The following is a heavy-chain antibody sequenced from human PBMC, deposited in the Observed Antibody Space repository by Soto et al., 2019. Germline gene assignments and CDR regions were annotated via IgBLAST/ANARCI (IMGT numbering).Heavy chain of an antibody. CDR2: ISAYNGNT. CDR3: ARYGCYDFWSGYYDYYYGMDV. CDR1: GYTFTSYG. V-gene: IGHV1-18*01. Sequence: ASVKVSCKASGYTFTSYGISWVRQAPGQGLEWMGWISAYNGNTNYAQKLQGRVTMTTDTSTSTAYMELRSLRSDDTAVYYCARYGCYDFWSGYYDYYYGMDVWGQGTTVTVSS. D-gene: IGHD3-3*01. J-gene: IGHJ6*02.